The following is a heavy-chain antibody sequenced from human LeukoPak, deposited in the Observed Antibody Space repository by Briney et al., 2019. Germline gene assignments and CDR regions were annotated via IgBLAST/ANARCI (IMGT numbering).Heavy chain of an antibody. J-gene: IGHJ4*02. Sequence: PGGSLRLSCAAPGFTFSSYTMNWDRLAPGKGLEWVSSISRSNIYKYYADSVKGRFTISRDNAKNSLYLQMNSLRAEDTAVYYCANSRYDSSGYYGIIGYWGQGTLVTVSS. CDR1: GFTFSSYT. CDR3: ANSRYDSSGYYGIIGY. D-gene: IGHD3-22*01. V-gene: IGHV3-21*01. CDR2: ISRSNIYK.